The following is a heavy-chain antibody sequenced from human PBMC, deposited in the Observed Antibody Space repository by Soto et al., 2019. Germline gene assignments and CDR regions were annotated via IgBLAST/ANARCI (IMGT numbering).Heavy chain of an antibody. CDR2: INPNSGDT. Sequence: ASVKVSCKAFGYTFTAHYIHWVRQAPGQGLEWMGWINPNSGDTIYAQRFQGRVTLTRDTSISTASMELSRLRSDDTAVYYCARQTPLLRETGTTGVDHWGQGTLVTVSS. J-gene: IGHJ4*02. CDR3: ARQTPLLRETGTTGVDH. V-gene: IGHV1-2*02. D-gene: IGHD1-7*01. CDR1: GYTFTAHY.